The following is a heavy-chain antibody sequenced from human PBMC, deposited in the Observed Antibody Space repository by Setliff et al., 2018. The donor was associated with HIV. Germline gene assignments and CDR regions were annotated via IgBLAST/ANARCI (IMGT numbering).Heavy chain of an antibody. V-gene: IGHV4-39*07. CDR1: GGSISSSSYY. Sequence: SETLSLTCTVSGGSISSSSYYWGWIRQPPGKGLEWIGSIYYSGRTYYSPSLQSRVTISIDTSKHHFSLKLSSVTAADTAVYYCARGTAPRRGTNYGGNYPLDYWGQGTLVTVSS. CDR3: ARGTAPRRGTNYGGNYPLDY. J-gene: IGHJ4*02. D-gene: IGHD4-4*01. CDR2: IYYSGRT.